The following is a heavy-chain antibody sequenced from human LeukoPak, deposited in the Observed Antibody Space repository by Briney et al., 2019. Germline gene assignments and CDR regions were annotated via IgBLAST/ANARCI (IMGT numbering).Heavy chain of an antibody. Sequence: TGGSLRLSCAASGFTFDDYAMHWVRQAPGKGLEWVSGISWNSGSIGYADSVKGRFTISRDNAKNSLYLQMNSLRAEDTALYYCAKATSSWHEFDYWGQGTLVTVSS. V-gene: IGHV3-9*01. CDR3: AKATSSWHEFDY. CDR1: GFTFDDYA. J-gene: IGHJ4*02. CDR2: ISWNSGSI. D-gene: IGHD6-13*01.